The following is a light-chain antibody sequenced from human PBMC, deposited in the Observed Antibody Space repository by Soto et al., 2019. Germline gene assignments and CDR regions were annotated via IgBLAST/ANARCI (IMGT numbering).Light chain of an antibody. Sequence: QAVVTQPPSASGTPGQRVTISCSGSSSNIGSNTVNWYQQLPGTAPKILIYSNNQRPSAVPDRFSGSKSGTSASLAIRGLQSEDEADYYCAAWDDSLNGYVFGNGTKLTVL. J-gene: IGLJ1*01. V-gene: IGLV1-44*01. CDR3: AAWDDSLNGYV. CDR2: SNN. CDR1: SSNIGSNT.